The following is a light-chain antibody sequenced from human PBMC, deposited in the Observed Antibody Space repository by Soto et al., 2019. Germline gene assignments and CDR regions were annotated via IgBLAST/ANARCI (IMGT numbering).Light chain of an antibody. V-gene: IGLV2-11*01. J-gene: IGLJ1*01. CDR3: CSYAGTYTFYV. CDR1: SSDVGGYNY. Sequence: QSALTQPRSVSGSPGQSVTVSCSGTSSDVGGYNYVSWYQQYPGKAPKLMIYDVSVRSEGVPDRFSASKSGNTASLTITGLQAEDEADYYCCSYAGTYTFYVFGTGTKVTVL. CDR2: DVS.